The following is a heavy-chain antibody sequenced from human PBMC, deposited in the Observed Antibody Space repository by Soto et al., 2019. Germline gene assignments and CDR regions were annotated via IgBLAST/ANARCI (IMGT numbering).Heavy chain of an antibody. CDR2: VSAYHGKT. CDR1: GYTFTSYG. V-gene: IGHV1-18*01. CDR3: ARAWYCSGGSCYWDY. Sequence: QVQLVQSGAEVKKPGASVKVSCKASGYTFTSYGISWVRQAPGQGLEWMGWVSAYHGKTKDAQRVEGRVTMTTDTSTSTAYMELRSLRSDDTAVYYCARAWYCSGGSCYWDYWGQGTLVTVSS. J-gene: IGHJ4*02. D-gene: IGHD2-15*01.